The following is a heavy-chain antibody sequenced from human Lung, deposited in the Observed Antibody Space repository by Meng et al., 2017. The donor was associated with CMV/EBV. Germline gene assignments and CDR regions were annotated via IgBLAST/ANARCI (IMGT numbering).Heavy chain of an antibody. V-gene: IGHV4-30-4*08. CDR2: IHNSGST. CDR1: GNSISSGNYF. CDR3: VSRFPNTNAYHAVFDF. D-gene: IGHD2-8*01. Sequence: QVELQESGPVLVKPSQTLSLTCTVSGNSISSGNYFRSWVRQTPAKGLEWIGYIHNSGSTGYNPSPESRLIISIDKSKNQFYLQLTSVTAADTAAYYCVSRFPNTNAYHAVFDFWGRGALVTVSS. J-gene: IGHJ4*02.